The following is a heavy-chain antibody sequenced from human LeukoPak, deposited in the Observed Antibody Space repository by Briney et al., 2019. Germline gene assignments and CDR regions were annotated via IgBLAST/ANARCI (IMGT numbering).Heavy chain of an antibody. Sequence: GASVKVSCKASGYTFTSYRISWVRQAPGQGLEWMGWISAYNGNTNYAQKLQGRVTMTTDTSTSTAYMELRSLRSDDTAVYYCARDRVVAATEADFDYWGQGTLVTVSS. CDR3: ARDRVVAATEADFDY. CDR1: GYTFTSYR. CDR2: ISAYNGNT. V-gene: IGHV1-18*01. J-gene: IGHJ4*02. D-gene: IGHD2-15*01.